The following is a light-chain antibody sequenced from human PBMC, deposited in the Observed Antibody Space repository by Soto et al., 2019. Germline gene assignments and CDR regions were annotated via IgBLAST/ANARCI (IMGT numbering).Light chain of an antibody. V-gene: IGKV4-1*01. Sequence: DIVMTQSPDSLAVSLGERATINCKSSQSVLYSSNNKNYLAWYQQKPGQPPKLLIYWASTRESGVPDRFSGSGSGTDFTRTISSLQAEDVAVYYCQQYYSTPYTFGQGTKVEI. J-gene: IGKJ2*01. CDR1: QSVLYSSNNKNY. CDR3: QQYYSTPYT. CDR2: WAS.